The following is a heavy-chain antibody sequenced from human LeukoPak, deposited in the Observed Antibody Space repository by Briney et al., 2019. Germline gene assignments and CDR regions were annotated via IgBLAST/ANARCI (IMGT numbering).Heavy chain of an antibody. J-gene: IGHJ4*02. D-gene: IGHD4-17*01. CDR1: GFSFSSYT. CDR2: ISGGGDTT. CDR3: ARDFGYGDYFFDD. V-gene: IGHV3-23*01. Sequence: QTGGSLRLSCSASGFSFSSYTMTWVRQAPGKGPEWVSIISGGGDTTFYTDSVKGRFTISRDNSKNTLYLQMNSLRVEDTAVYYCARDFGYGDYFFDDWGQGTLVTVSS.